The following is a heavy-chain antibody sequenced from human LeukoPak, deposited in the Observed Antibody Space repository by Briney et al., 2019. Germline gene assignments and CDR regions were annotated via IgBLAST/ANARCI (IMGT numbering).Heavy chain of an antibody. V-gene: IGHV4-34*01. CDR1: GGSFSGYH. J-gene: IGHJ3*02. D-gene: IGHD4-23*01. CDR2: VGQSGGA. CDR3: AGSYGGNAVGPFEI. Sequence: SETLSLTCAVSGGSFSGYHWSWIRQTPGKGLEWIGEVGQSGGASYNPSLKSRVTISVETSKNHFSLKLNSVTAADTAMYYCAGSYGGNAVGPFEIWGQGTTVIVSS.